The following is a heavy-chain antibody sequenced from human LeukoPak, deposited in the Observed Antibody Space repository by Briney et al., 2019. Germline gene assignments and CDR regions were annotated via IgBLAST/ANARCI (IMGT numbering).Heavy chain of an antibody. CDR2: IYRSGTA. CDR1: GGSITSGGFS. Sequence: SQTLSLTCAVSGGSITSGGFSWSWIRQPPGKGPEWIGYIYRSGTAYYNPALKSRVTISIDTSRNQFSLNLTSVTAADTAVYYCARGDPRRGGYDYIWGQGTMVTVSS. V-gene: IGHV4-30-2*01. J-gene: IGHJ3*02. D-gene: IGHD5-12*01. CDR3: ARGDPRRGGYDYI.